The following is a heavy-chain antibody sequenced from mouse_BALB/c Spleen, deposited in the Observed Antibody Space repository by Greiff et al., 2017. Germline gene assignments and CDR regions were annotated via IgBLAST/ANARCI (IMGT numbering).Heavy chain of an antibody. V-gene: IGHV1S26*01. CDR3: AREGYGYDGGFAY. Sequence: QVQLQQSGAELMKPGASVKISCKATGYTFSSYWMHWVKQRPGQGLEWIGYINPSTGYTEYNQKFKDKATLTADKSSSTAYMQLSSLTSEDSAVYYCAREGYGYDGGFAYWGQGTLVTVSA. CDR2: INPSTGYT. J-gene: IGHJ3*01. CDR1: GYTFSSYW. D-gene: IGHD2-2*01.